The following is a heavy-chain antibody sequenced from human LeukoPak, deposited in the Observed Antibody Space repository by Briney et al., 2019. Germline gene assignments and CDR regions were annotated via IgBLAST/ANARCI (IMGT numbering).Heavy chain of an antibody. V-gene: IGHV5-51*01. D-gene: IGHD1-26*01. CDR2: IYPGDSDT. CDR1: GYSFTSYW. Sequence: PGESLKISCKGSGYSFTSYWIGWVRQMPGKGLEWMGIIYPGDSDTRYSPSFQGQVTISADKSISTAYLQWSSLKASDTAMYYCARSLIVGATITPATGYWGQGTLVTVSS. J-gene: IGHJ4*02. CDR3: ARSLIVGATITPATGY.